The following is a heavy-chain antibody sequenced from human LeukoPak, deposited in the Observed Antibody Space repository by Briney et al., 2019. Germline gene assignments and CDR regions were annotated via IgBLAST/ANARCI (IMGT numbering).Heavy chain of an antibody. CDR3: ARLNTGVLSSRTNNWFDP. CDR1: GYSISSGYF. D-gene: IGHD6-13*01. J-gene: IGHJ5*02. V-gene: IGHV4-38-2*01. CDR2: IGHSGST. Sequence: SETLSLTCAVSGYSISSGYFWSWIRQPPWKGLEWIGGIGHSGSTYYNPSLKSRITISTDTSKNRFSLKLSSVTAADTAVYYCARLNTGVLSSRTNNWFDPWGQGTLVTVSS.